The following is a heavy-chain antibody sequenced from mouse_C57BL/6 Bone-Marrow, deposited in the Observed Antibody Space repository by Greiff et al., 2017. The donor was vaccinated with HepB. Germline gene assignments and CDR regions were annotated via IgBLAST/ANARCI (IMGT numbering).Heavy chain of an antibody. J-gene: IGHJ1*03. D-gene: IGHD1-1*01. Sequence: QVQLQQSGAELARPGASVKLSCKASGYTFTSYGISWVKQRTGQGLEWIGEIYPRSGNTYYNEKFKGKATLTADKSSSTAYMELRSLTSEDSAVYVCALYYYGSSWYFDVWGTGTTVTVSS. CDR1: GYTFTSYG. V-gene: IGHV1-81*01. CDR3: ALYYYGSSWYFDV. CDR2: IYPRSGNT.